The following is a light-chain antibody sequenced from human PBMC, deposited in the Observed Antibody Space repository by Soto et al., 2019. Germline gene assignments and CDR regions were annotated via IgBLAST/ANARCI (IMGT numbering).Light chain of an antibody. Sequence: QSALTQPASVSGSPGQSITISCTGISSDGDDYKDVSWYQQHPGKAPKLMIYEVTYRPSGVSNRFSGPKSGDTASLTISGLPAEDEADYYCSSYTSTSTVFGTGTKVTVL. CDR1: SSDGDDYKD. CDR3: SSYTSTSTV. J-gene: IGLJ1*01. CDR2: EVT. V-gene: IGLV2-14*01.